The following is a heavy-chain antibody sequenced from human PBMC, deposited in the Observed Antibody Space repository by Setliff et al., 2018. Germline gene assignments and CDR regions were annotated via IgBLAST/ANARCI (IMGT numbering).Heavy chain of an antibody. D-gene: IGHD3-9*01. Sequence: GGSLRLSCAASGLTFSSYWMTWVRQAPGKGLEWVANIKQDGSEEYYVDSVKGRFTISRDNVKNTLYLQMNSLTAEDTAVYYCAKDTHYYSNTGYYCFDYWGQGALVTVSS. CDR1: GLTFSSYW. CDR3: AKDTHYYSNTGYYCFDY. J-gene: IGHJ4*02. V-gene: IGHV3-7*04. CDR2: IKQDGSEE.